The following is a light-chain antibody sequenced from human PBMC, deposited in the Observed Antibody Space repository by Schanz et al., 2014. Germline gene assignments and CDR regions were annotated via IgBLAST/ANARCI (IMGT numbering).Light chain of an antibody. Sequence: EIVLTQSPGTLSLSPGETATLSCRASETVNGRVLAWYQQKPGQAPRLLIYDASKRATGIPDRFSGSGSGTDFTLTISRLEPEDFAVFYCQQYHTSPYTFGQGTKLEIK. J-gene: IGKJ2*01. V-gene: IGKV3-20*01. CDR2: DAS. CDR3: QQYHTSPYT. CDR1: ETVNGRV.